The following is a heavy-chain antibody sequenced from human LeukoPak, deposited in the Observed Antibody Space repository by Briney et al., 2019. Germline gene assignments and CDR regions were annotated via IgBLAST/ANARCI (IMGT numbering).Heavy chain of an antibody. CDR1: GCTFSSYA. CDR2: ISGSGGST. V-gene: IGHV3-23*01. D-gene: IGHD6-13*01. J-gene: IGHJ6*02. CDR3: AKDWRAAAVGYGMDV. Sequence: GGSLRLSCAASGCTFSSYAMSWVRQAPGKGLEWVSAISGSGGSTYYADSVKGRFTISRDNSKNTLYLQMNSLRAEDTAVYYCAKDWRAAAVGYGMDVWGQGTTVTVSS.